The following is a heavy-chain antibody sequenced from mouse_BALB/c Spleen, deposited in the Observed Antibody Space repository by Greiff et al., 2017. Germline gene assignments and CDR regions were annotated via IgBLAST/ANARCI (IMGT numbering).Heavy chain of an antibody. CDR2: ISSGGSYT. CDR3: ASRYGNYDGMDY. V-gene: IGHV5-9-4*01. Sequence: EVQGVESGGGLVKPGGSLKLSCAASGFTFSSYAMSWVRQSPEKRLEWVAEISSGGSYTYYPDTVTGRFTISRDNAKNTLYLEMSSLRSEDTAMYYCASRYGNYDGMDYWGQGTSVTVSS. CDR1: GFTFSSYA. J-gene: IGHJ4*01. D-gene: IGHD2-10*02.